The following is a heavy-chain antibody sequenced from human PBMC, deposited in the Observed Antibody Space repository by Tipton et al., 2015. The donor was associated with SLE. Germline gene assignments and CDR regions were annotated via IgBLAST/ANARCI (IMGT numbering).Heavy chain of an antibody. Sequence: SLRLSCAASGFTFSSYSMNWVRQAPGKGLEWVSSISSSSSYIYYADSVKGRFTISRDNAKNYLYLQMNSRRAEDTAVYYCASDAVYSVYAQWGQGTLVTVSA. D-gene: IGHD5/OR15-5a*01. CDR2: ISSSSSYI. J-gene: IGHJ4*02. V-gene: IGHV3-21*01. CDR3: ASDAVYSVYAQ. CDR1: GFTFSSYS.